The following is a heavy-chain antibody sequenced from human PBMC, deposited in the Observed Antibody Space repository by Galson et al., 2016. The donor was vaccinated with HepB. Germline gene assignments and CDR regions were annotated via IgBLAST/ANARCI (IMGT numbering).Heavy chain of an antibody. CDR1: GFTFSSFP. J-gene: IGHJ6*02. CDR3: PYYDDYYGMDV. CDR2: IRANGGTT. Sequence: SLRLSCAGSGFTFSSFPMNWVRQAPGKGPQWVSAIRANGGTTYYGDSVKGRFTISRDNSKNQFSLQLSSVTAADTAVYYCPYYDDYYGMDVWGQGTTVTVSS. V-gene: IGHV3-23*01. D-gene: IGHD3-22*01.